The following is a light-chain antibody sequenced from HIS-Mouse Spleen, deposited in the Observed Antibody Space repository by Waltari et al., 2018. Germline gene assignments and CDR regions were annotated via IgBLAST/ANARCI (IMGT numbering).Light chain of an antibody. J-gene: IGKJ4*01. CDR1: QSVSSY. CDR2: DAS. CDR3: QQRSNWLT. V-gene: IGKV3-11*01. Sequence: EIVLTQSPATLSLSPGERATLSCRASQSVSSYLAWYQQKPGQAHRLLIYDASNRATDIPARFSGSGSGTDFPLTISSLEPEDFAVYHRQQRSNWLTFGGGTKVEI.